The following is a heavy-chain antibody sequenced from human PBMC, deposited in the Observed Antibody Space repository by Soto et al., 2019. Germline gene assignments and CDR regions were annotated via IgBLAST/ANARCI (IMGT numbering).Heavy chain of an antibody. CDR1: GGSFSGYY. CDR2: INHSGST. D-gene: IGHD3-22*01. CDR3: ARGRYYDSSGYYNLIYYYYYGMDV. J-gene: IGHJ6*02. V-gene: IGHV4-34*01. Sequence: SETLSLTCAVYGGSFSGYYWSWIRQPPGKGLEWIGEINHSGSTNYNPSLKSRVTISVDTSKNQFSLKLSSVTAADTAVYYCARGRYYDSSGYYNLIYYYYYGMDVWGQGTTVTVSS.